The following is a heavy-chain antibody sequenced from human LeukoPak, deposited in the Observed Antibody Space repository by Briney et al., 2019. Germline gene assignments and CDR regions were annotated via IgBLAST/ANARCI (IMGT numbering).Heavy chain of an antibody. V-gene: IGHV4-59*11. Sequence: SETLSLTCVVSGGSLSTHHWSWIRQSPGRGLEWIGYISDSGSTNYNPSLKSRVTISVDTSKNQFSLMLSSVTAADTAVYYCATYYDSSGYKLDYWGQGTLVTVSS. CDR1: GGSLSTHH. J-gene: IGHJ4*02. CDR2: ISDSGST. D-gene: IGHD3-22*01. CDR3: ATYYDSSGYKLDY.